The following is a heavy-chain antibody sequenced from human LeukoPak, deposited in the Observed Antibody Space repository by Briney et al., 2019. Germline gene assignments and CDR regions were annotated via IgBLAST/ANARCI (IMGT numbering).Heavy chain of an antibody. D-gene: IGHD3-22*01. CDR2: ISGSGGNT. Sequence: GGSLRLSCAASGFTFSSYAMSWVRQAPGEGLEWVSAISGSGGNTYYTDSVKGRFTISRDNSKNTLYLQMNSLRPEDTAVHYCAKGLYSSSYPYYFDYWGQGTLVTVSS. CDR1: GFTFSSYA. V-gene: IGHV3-23*01. CDR3: AKGLYSSSYPYYFDY. J-gene: IGHJ4*02.